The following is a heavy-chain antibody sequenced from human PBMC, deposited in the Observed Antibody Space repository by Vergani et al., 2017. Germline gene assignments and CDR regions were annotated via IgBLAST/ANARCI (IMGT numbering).Heavy chain of an antibody. Sequence: QVQLVQSGAEVKKPGASVKVSCKASGYTFTSYYMHWVRQAPGQGLEWMGIINPSGGSTSYAQKFQGRVTMTRDTSKNQFSLKLSSVTAADTAVYYCARLDDSSGYYYDWGQGTLVTVSS. CDR1: GYTFTSYY. V-gene: IGHV1-46*01. CDR3: ARLDDSSGYYYD. J-gene: IGHJ4*02. D-gene: IGHD3-22*01. CDR2: INPSGGST.